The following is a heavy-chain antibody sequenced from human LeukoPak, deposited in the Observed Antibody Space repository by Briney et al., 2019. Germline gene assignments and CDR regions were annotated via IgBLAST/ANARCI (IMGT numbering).Heavy chain of an antibody. J-gene: IGHJ5*02. CDR1: GYTFTGYY. CDR3: ARTGTQQQRDNWFDP. Sequence: ASVKVSCKASGYTFTGYYMHWVRQAPGQGLEWMGWINPNSGGTNYAQKFQGRVTMTRDTSISTAYMELSRLRSDDTAVYYCARTGTQQQRDNWFDPWGQGTLVTVSS. D-gene: IGHD6-13*01. V-gene: IGHV1-2*02. CDR2: INPNSGGT.